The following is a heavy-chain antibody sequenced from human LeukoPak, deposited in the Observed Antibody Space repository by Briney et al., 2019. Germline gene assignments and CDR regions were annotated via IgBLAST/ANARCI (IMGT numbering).Heavy chain of an antibody. CDR3: ARGYNYGLY. J-gene: IGHJ4*02. CDR2: ISGSGSST. V-gene: IGHV3-11*06. Sequence: GGSLRLSCAASGLTFSDYAMSRMREAPGKELEWISYISGSGSSTNYADSIKGRFTISRDNAKISLYLQMNSLRAEDTAVYDCARGYNYGLYWGQGTLVTVSS. CDR1: GLTFSDYA. D-gene: IGHD5-18*01.